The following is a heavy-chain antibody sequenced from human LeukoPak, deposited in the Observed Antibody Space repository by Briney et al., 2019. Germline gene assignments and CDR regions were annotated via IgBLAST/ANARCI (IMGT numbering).Heavy chain of an antibody. V-gene: IGHV3-48*04. CDR3: AGAGVRGLLPVDY. D-gene: IGHD3-10*01. J-gene: IGHJ4*02. CDR1: GFTFSSYS. Sequence: PGGSLRLSCAASGFTFSSYSMNWVRQAPGKGLEWVPYISSSGSTIYYADSVKGRFTISRDNAKNSLYLQMNSLRAEDTAVYYCAGAGVRGLLPVDYWGQGTLVTVSS. CDR2: ISSSGSTI.